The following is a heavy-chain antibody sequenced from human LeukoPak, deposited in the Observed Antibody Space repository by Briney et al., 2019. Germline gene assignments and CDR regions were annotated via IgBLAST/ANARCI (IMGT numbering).Heavy chain of an antibody. CDR2: INQDGSAQ. CDR3: TRDSESWTATGPRFDY. CDR1: GFSFSGYW. Sequence: GGSLRLSCAASGFSFSGYWMSWVRQAPGKGLEWVANINQDGSAQYYVDSVKGQFTISRDNAKNSLYLQMNSLRVEDTAVYYCTRDSESWTATGPRFDYWGQGTLVTVSS. V-gene: IGHV3-7*01. J-gene: IGHJ4*02. D-gene: IGHD3-9*01.